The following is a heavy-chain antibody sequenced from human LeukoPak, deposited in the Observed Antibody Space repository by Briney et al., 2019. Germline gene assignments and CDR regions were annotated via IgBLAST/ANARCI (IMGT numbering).Heavy chain of an antibody. CDR2: INPSGGST. D-gene: IGHD3-10*01. CDR3: ARDRGPIYGSGSYFDY. CDR1: GYTFTSYY. J-gene: IGHJ4*02. V-gene: IGHV1-46*01. Sequence: GASVKVSCKASGYTFTSYYMHWVRQAPGQGLEWMGIINPSGGSTSYAQKFQGRVTMTRDTSTSTVYMELSSLRSEDTAVYYCARDRGPIYGSGSYFDYWGQGTLVTVSS.